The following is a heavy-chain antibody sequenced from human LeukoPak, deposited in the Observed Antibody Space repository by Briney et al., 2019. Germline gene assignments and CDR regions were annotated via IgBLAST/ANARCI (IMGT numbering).Heavy chain of an antibody. D-gene: IGHD1-14*01. CDR1: GFAFSSNT. J-gene: IGHJ4*02. Sequence: PGGSLRLSCAASGFAFSSNTMNWVRQAPGKGLEWVSSISSSSSYIYYADSVKGRFTISRDNAKNSLYLQMNSLRAEDTAVYYCARAGGVDTADYWGQGTLVTVSS. CDR3: ARAGGVDTADY. V-gene: IGHV3-21*01. CDR2: ISSSSSYI.